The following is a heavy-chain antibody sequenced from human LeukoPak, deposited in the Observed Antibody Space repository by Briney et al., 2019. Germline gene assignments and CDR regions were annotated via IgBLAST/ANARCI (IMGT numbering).Heavy chain of an antibody. CDR2: IFYSGST. Sequence: PSETLSLTCTVSGGSISTSNYYWGWIRQPPGKGLEWIGNIFYSGSTYYSPSLKSRVTISLDTSRNQFSLRLSSVTAADTAVYYCARDHYDILTGDAFDIWGQGTMVTVSS. CDR3: ARDHYDILTGDAFDI. J-gene: IGHJ3*02. CDR1: GGSISTSNYY. D-gene: IGHD3-9*01. V-gene: IGHV4-39*07.